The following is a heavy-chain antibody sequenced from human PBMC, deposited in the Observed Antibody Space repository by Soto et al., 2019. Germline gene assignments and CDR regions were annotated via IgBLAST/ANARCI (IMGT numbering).Heavy chain of an antibody. J-gene: IGHJ4*02. D-gene: IGHD3-10*01. V-gene: IGHV4-59*08. CDR2: IYYSGST. CDR1: GGSISSYY. Sequence: PSDTLSLTCTVSGGSISSYYWSWIRQPPGKGLEWIGYIYYSGSTNYNPSLKSRVTISVDTSKNQFSLKLSSVTAADTAVYYCARHEESYYGSGSYYNFIDYWGQGTLVTVSS. CDR3: ARHEESYYGSGSYYNFIDY.